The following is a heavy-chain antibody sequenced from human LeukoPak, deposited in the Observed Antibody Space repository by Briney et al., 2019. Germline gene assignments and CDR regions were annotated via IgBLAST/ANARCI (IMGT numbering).Heavy chain of an antibody. CDR3: ATQGRRAILSI. J-gene: IGHJ3*02. CDR1: GFTFSSYS. V-gene: IGHV3-48*04. CDR2: ISSGGGTT. Sequence: GGSLRLSCAASGFTFSSYSMNWVRQAPGKGLEWVSHISSGGGTTYYADSVKGRFTVSRDNAKNSLHLQMNGLRAEDTAVYYCATQGRRAILSIWGQGTMVTVSS.